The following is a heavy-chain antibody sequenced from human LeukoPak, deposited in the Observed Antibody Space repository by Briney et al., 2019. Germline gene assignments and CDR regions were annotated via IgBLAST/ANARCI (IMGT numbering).Heavy chain of an antibody. CDR3: AKVEGTSDYFDY. CDR1: GFTFSSYG. D-gene: IGHD1-1*01. J-gene: IGHJ4*02. CDR2: ISYDGSNK. V-gene: IGHV3-30*18. Sequence: GGSLRLSCAASGFTFSSYGMHWVRQAPGKGLEWVAVISYDGSNKYYADSVKGRFTISRDNSKNTLYPQMNSLRAEDTAVYYCAKVEGTSDYFDYWGQGTLVTVSS.